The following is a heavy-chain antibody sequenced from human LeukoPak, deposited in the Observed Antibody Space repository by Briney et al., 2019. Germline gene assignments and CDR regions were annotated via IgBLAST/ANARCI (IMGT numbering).Heavy chain of an antibody. J-gene: IGHJ3*02. CDR3: AKHESLIAFDI. Sequence: SETLSLTSTVSGGSISSSSHYWGWIRQPPGKGLEWIASIHYSGGSNYNPSLKSRVTISVDTSKNQVSLKVRSVTAAATAVYYCAKHESLIAFDIWGQGTMVTVSS. CDR2: IHYSGGS. CDR1: GGSISSSSHY. V-gene: IGHV4-39*01.